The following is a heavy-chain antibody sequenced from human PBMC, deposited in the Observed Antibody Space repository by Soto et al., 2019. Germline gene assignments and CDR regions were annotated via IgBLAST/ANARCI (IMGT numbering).Heavy chain of an antibody. V-gene: IGHV4-4*02. CDR3: ATLPPRIVVVLSEFPT. D-gene: IGHD2-21*01. CDR1: GTSISSSYW. CDR2: IYHTGIT. Sequence: QVQLRQSGPGLVKPSGTLSLTCVVSGTSISSSYWWTWVRQSPGKGLEWIGEIYHTGITKYNPSLKTRVTISVDKSSNQFSLKLTSVTAADTAMYYCATLPPRIVVVLSEFPTWGLGSQVTVSS. J-gene: IGHJ5*02.